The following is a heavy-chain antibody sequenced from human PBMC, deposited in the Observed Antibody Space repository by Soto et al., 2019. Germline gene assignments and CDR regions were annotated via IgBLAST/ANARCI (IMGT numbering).Heavy chain of an antibody. V-gene: IGHV3-9*01. D-gene: IGHD1-1*01. J-gene: IGHJ6*02. CDR1: GFTFDYYA. CDR3: AKDRELEPGYGMDV. Sequence: GGSLRLSCAASGFTFDYYAMHWVRQAPGKDLEWVSGIDWNSGNIDYADSVKGRFTISRDNAMNSLYLQMNSLRPEDTALYYCAKDRELEPGYGMDVWGQGTTVTVSS. CDR2: IDWNSGNI.